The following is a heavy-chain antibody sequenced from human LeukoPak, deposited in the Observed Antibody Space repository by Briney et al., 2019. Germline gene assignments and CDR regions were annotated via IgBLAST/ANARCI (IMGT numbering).Heavy chain of an antibody. Sequence: ASVKVSCKASGYTFTGYYMHWVRQAPRQGLEWMGWINPNSGGTNYAQKLQGRVTMTRDTSISTAYMELSRLRSDDTAVYYCARVVKGYYYDSSGYYSGYYFDYWGQGTLVTVSS. CDR3: ARVVKGYYYDSSGYYSGYYFDY. CDR2: INPNSGGT. V-gene: IGHV1-2*02. J-gene: IGHJ4*02. CDR1: GYTFTGYY. D-gene: IGHD3-22*01.